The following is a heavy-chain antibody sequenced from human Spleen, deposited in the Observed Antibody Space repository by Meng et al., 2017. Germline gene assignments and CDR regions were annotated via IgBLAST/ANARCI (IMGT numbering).Heavy chain of an antibody. J-gene: IGHJ4*02. CDR1: GYTFTTYG. Sequence: QVQLVQSGPEVKKPGASVKVSCQASGYTFTTYGLNWVRQAPGQGLEWMGGFDPEDGQTVYAQNFQDRVTMTEDTFTDTSYMELRSLTSEDTAVYYCATGPLGAISLTLDYWGQGTLVTVSS. V-gene: IGHV1-24*01. CDR2: FDPEDGQT. D-gene: IGHD1-26*01. CDR3: ATGPLGAISLTLDY.